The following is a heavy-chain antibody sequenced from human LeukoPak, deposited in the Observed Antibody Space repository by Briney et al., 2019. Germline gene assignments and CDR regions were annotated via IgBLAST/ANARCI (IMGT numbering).Heavy chain of an antibody. CDR2: ITTSSSYI. V-gene: IGHV3-21*01. D-gene: IGHD3-16*01. Sequence: PGGSLRLSCAASGFTFSSYSMNWVRQAPGKGLEWVSSITTSSSYIYSADSVKGRFTISRDNAKNSLYLQMNSLRAEDTAVYYCVRDTLIPDAFGIWGQGTMATVSS. CDR1: GFTFSSYS. J-gene: IGHJ3*02. CDR3: VRDTLIPDAFGI.